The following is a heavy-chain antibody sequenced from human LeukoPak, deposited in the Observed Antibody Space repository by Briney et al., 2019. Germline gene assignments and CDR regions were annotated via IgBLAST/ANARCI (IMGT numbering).Heavy chain of an antibody. Sequence: NPSETLSLTCAVYGGSFSGYYWSWIRQPPGKGLEWIGEINHSGSTNYNPSLKSRVTISVDTSKNQFSLKLSSVTAADTAVYYCARGFSSRTRFRFCDYWGQGTLVTVYS. D-gene: IGHD6-6*01. V-gene: IGHV4-34*01. CDR1: GGSFSGYY. J-gene: IGHJ4*02. CDR2: INHSGST. CDR3: ARGFSSRTRFRFCDY.